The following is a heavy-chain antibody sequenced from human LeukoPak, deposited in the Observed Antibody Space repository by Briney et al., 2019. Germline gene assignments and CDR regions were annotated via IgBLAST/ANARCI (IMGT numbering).Heavy chain of an antibody. V-gene: IGHV3-48*01. J-gene: IGHJ4*02. CDR2: ISSSSSTI. CDR1: GFTFDDYA. D-gene: IGHD6-19*01. Sequence: PGGSLRLSCAASGFTFDDYAMHWVRQAPGKGLEWVSGISSSSSTIYYADSVKGRFTISRDNAKNSLYLQMNSLRAEDTAVYYCARDHASGPQWLVRYDDYWGQGTLVTVSS. CDR3: ARDHASGPQWLVRYDDY.